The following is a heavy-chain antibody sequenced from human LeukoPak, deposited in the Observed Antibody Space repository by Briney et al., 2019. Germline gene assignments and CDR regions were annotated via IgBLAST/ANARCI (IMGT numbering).Heavy chain of an antibody. CDR3: ARGLYCSSTSCYDYYYYYMDV. CDR2: INWKGGST. CDR1: GFTFDDYG. Sequence: GGSLRLSCAASGFTFDDYGMSWVRQAPGKGLEWVSGINWKGGSTGYADSVKGRFTISRDNAKNSLYLQMNSLRAEDTALYYCARGLYCSSTSCYDYYYYYMDVWGKGTTVTVSS. V-gene: IGHV3-20*04. J-gene: IGHJ6*03. D-gene: IGHD2-2*01.